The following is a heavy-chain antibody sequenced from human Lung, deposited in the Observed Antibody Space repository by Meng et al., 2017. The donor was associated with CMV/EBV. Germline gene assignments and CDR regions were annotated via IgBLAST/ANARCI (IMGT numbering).Heavy chain of an antibody. CDR1: GGSISSGDYY. D-gene: IGHD1-20*01. CDR2: IYYSGST. V-gene: IGHV4-30-4*08. J-gene: IGHJ5*02. CDR3: ARGGITGTVDWFDP. Sequence: QVQLQESGPGLVKPSQTLSLTCPVSGGSISSGDYYWCWIRQPPGKGLEWIGYIYYSGSTYYNPSLKSRVTISVDTSKNQFSLKLSSVTAADTAVYYCARGGITGTVDWFDPWGQGTLVTVSS.